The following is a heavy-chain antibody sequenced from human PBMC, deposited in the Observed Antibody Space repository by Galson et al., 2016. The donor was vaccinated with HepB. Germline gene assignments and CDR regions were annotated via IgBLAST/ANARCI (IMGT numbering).Heavy chain of an antibody. CDR1: GYSFATYG. Sequence: SVKVSCKASGYSFATYGITWVRQAPGQGLEWMGWVSPYAGNTRYAEKFQGRVTMTTDTSTTTAYMELTNLKSDDTALYYCARGASWLDPWGQGTLATVSP. CDR2: VSPYAGNT. CDR3: ARGASWLDP. V-gene: IGHV1-18*01. J-gene: IGHJ5*02.